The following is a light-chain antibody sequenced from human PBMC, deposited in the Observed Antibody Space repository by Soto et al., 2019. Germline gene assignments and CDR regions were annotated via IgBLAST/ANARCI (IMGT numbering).Light chain of an antibody. V-gene: IGKV1-5*01. CDR1: QRISNW. Sequence: DIQMTQSPSTLSASVGDRVIITCRASQRISNWLAWYQQKPGKAPKLLIYDASSLQSGVPSRFSGSRSGTEFTLTISSLQPDDFATYYCLQYNSNTRTFGQGTRVDIK. CDR3: LQYNSNTRT. J-gene: IGKJ1*01. CDR2: DAS.